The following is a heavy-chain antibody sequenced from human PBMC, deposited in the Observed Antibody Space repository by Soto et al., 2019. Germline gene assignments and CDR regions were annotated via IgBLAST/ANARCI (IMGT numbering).Heavy chain of an antibody. J-gene: IGHJ2*01. D-gene: IGHD5-18*01. Sequence: GASVKVCCKASGGTFSSYAISWVRQAPGQGLEWMGGIIPIFGTANYAQKFQGRVTITADESTSTAYMELSSLRSEDTAMYYCARAGILLRLGYFDLWGRGTLVTVSS. CDR3: ARAGILLRLGYFDL. CDR1: GGTFSSYA. CDR2: IIPIFGTA. V-gene: IGHV1-69*13.